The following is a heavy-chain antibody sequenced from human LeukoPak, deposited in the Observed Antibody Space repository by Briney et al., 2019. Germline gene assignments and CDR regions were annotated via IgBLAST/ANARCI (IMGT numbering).Heavy chain of an antibody. CDR2: IYSGGTT. Sequence: GGSLRLSCAASGFTVSSTYMNWVRQAPGKGLEWVSIIYSGGTTYYTDSVKGRFTISRDSSKNTLYLQMNSLRAEDTAVYYCAKDSPTGYYAMDVWGQGTTVTVSS. CDR3: AKDSPTGYYAMDV. CDR1: GFTVSSTY. D-gene: IGHD4-17*01. J-gene: IGHJ6*02. V-gene: IGHV3-53*01.